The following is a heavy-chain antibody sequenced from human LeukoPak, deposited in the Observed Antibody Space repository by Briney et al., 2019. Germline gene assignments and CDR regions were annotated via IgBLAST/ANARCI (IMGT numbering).Heavy chain of an antibody. D-gene: IGHD2-2*01. CDR3: ARDVIVVVPAAPGYYYMDV. CDR1: GGSISSSSYY. CDR2: IYYSGST. V-gene: IGHV4-39*07. Sequence: SETLSLTCTVSGGSISSSSYYWGWIRQPPGKGLEWIGSIYYSGSTYYNPSLKSRVTISVDTSKNQFSLKLSSVTAADTAAYYCARDVIVVVPAAPGYYYMDVWGKGTTVTVSS. J-gene: IGHJ6*03.